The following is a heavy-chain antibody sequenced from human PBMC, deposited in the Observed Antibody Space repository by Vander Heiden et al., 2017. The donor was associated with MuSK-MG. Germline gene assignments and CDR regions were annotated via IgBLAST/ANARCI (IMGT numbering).Heavy chain of an antibody. D-gene: IGHD3-3*01. CDR2: IYASGST. Sequence: QVQLQEPGPRLVTPSQTLSLTCSLSGGAISSGSYSGSWIRQPAGKGLEWIERIYASGSTNYNPSLKSRVTISVDTSKNQFSLKLSSVTAADTAVYYCARDGLQFLEWLPHFNWFDPWGQGTLVTVSS. J-gene: IGHJ5*02. V-gene: IGHV4-61*02. CDR1: GGAISSGSYS. CDR3: ARDGLQFLEWLPHFNWFDP.